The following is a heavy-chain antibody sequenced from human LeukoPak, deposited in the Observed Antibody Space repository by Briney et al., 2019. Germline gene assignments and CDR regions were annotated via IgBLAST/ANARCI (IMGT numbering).Heavy chain of an antibody. CDR3: AREGAYIGGSYPFDY. CDR1: GYTITNNY. J-gene: IGHJ4*02. D-gene: IGHD1-26*01. V-gene: IGHV1-46*01. CDR2: INPSGTGT. Sequence: GASVKVSCKASGYTITNNYMHWVRQAPGQGLEWMGVINPSGTGTSYAQKFQGRITITRDTSASTAYMELNSLRSEDMAVYYCAREGAYIGGSYPFDYWGQGTLVTVSS.